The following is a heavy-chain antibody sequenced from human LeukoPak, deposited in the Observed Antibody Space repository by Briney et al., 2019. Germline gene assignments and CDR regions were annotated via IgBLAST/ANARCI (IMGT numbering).Heavy chain of an antibody. Sequence: SETLSLSCTVSGGSISSGANYWSWIRQHPGKGLEWIGYTYYSGSTYSTPSLKSRLTITVDTYKNQFSLKLSSVTAADTAVYYCARLNCSGGSCYFVYPWGHGALVTVSS. D-gene: IGHD2-15*01. CDR1: GGSISSGANY. CDR2: TYYSGST. V-gene: IGHV4-31*03. J-gene: IGHJ5*02. CDR3: ARLNCSGGSCYFVYP.